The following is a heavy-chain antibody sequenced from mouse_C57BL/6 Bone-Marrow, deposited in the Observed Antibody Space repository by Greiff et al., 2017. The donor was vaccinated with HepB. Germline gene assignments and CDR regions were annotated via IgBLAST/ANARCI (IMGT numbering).Heavy chain of an antibody. CDR3: ARDDYYGFYAMDY. Sequence: EVQGVESGGGLVQSGRSLRLSCATSGFTFSDFYMEWVRQAPGKGLEWIAASRNKANDYTTEYSASVKGRFIVSRDTSQSILYLQMNALRAEDTAIYYCARDDYYGFYAMDYWGQGTSVTVSS. V-gene: IGHV7-1*01. J-gene: IGHJ4*01. CDR1: GFTFSDFY. D-gene: IGHD1-1*01. CDR2: SRNKANDYTT.